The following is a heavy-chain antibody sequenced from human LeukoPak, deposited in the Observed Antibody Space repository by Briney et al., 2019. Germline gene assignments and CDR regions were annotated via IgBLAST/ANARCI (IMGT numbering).Heavy chain of an antibody. CDR2: IYYSGST. J-gene: IGHJ3*02. CDR3: ARHHYDFWSGYIGGAFDI. D-gene: IGHD3-3*01. Sequence: SETLSLTCTVSGGSISSSSYYWGWIRKPPGKGLEWIGSIYYSGSTYYNPSLKSRVTISVDTSKNQFSLKLSSVTAADTAVYYCARHHYDFWSGYIGGAFDIWGQGTMVTVSS. V-gene: IGHV4-39*01. CDR1: GGSISSSSYY.